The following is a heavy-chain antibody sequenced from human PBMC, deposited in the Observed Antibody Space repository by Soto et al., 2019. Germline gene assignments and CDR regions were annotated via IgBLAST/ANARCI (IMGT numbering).Heavy chain of an antibody. D-gene: IGHD3-9*01. Sequence: PSETLSLTCTVSGGSISSYYWSWIRQPPGKGLEWIGYIYYSGSTNYNPSLKSRVTISVDTSKNQFSLKLSSVTAADTAVYYCARETGSGVWPYDIFTGDGGMDVWGQGTTVTVSS. V-gene: IGHV4-59*01. J-gene: IGHJ6*02. CDR2: IYYSGST. CDR1: GGSISSYY. CDR3: ARETGSGVWPYDIFTGDGGMDV.